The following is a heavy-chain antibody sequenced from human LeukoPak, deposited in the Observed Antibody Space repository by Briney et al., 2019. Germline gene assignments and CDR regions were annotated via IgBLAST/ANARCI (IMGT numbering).Heavy chain of an antibody. CDR2: INPSGGST. J-gene: IGHJ6*02. CDR1: GYTFTGYY. CDR3: AAAGTVVTPYYYYGMDV. D-gene: IGHD4-23*01. Sequence: ASVKVSCKASGYTFTGYYMHWVRQAPGQGLEWMGIINPSGGSTSYAQKFQGRVTMTGDTSTSTVYMELSSLRSEDTAVYYCAAAGTVVTPYYYYGMDVWGQGTTVTVSS. V-gene: IGHV1-46*01.